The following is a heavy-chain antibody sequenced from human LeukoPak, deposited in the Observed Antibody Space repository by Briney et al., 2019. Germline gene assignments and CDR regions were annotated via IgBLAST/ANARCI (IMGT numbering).Heavy chain of an antibody. CDR1: GYIFTSYW. CDR2: IYPGDSDT. J-gene: IGHJ5*02. CDR3: AKYSSSRLGKYNWFDP. V-gene: IGHV5-51*01. D-gene: IGHD6-6*01. Sequence: GESLKISCKGSGYIFTSYWIGWVCQMPGKGLEWMGIIYPGDSDTRYSPSFQGQVTISADKSISTAYLQWSSLKASDTAMYYCAKYSSSRLGKYNWFDPWGQGTLVTVSS.